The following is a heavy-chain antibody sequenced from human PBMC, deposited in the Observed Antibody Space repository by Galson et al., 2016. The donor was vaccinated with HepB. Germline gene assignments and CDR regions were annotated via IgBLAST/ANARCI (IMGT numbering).Heavy chain of an antibody. J-gene: IGHJ6*02. CDR1: KFTFSSSA. D-gene: IGHD1-1*01. CDR2: ISGTGGST. V-gene: IGHV3-23*01. Sequence: SLRLSCAASKFTFSSSALSWVRQAPGKGLEWVSAISGTGGSTYYADSVKGRFTISRDNSKNTLYLQMNSLRVEDTAVYYCAKGKSRITTSGMDVWGQGTTVTVSS. CDR3: AKGKSRITTSGMDV.